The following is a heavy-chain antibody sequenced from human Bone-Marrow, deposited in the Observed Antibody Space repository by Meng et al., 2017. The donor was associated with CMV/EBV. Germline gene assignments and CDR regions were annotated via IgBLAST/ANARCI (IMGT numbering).Heavy chain of an antibody. J-gene: IGHJ4*02. CDR3: GKDASPSGWYEEY. D-gene: IGHD6-19*01. V-gene: IGHV3-23*01. CDR2: VFATNDNP. Sequence: GESLKISCAASRFTFNIYAMSWVRQAPGKGLEWVSTVFATNDNPKYSDSVQGRFAISRDNSRNTLYLQMSSLRAEDTAIYYCGKDASPSGWYEEYWGQGTLVTVS. CDR1: RFTFNIYA.